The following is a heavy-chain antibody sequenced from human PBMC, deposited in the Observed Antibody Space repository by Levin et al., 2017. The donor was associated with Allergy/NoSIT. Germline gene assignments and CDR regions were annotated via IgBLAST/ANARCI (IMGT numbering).Heavy chain of an antibody. V-gene: IGHV4-4*02. J-gene: IGHJ4*02. CDR2: IYHSGST. CDR1: GGSISSSNW. Sequence: SETLSLTCAVSGGSISSSNWWSWVRQPPGKGLEWIGEIYHSGSTNYNPSLKSRVTISVDKSKNQFSLKLSSVTAADTAVYYCARVAPGGSGSYLLDYWGQGTLVTVSS. D-gene: IGHD3-10*01. CDR3: ARVAPGGSGSYLLDY.